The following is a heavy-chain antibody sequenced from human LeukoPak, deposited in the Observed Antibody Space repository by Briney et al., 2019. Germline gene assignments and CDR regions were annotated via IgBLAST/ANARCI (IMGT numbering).Heavy chain of an antibody. V-gene: IGHV4-34*01. Sequence: SETLSLTCAVYGGSFSGYYWSWIRQPPGKGLEWIGEINHSGSTNYNPSLKSRVTISVDTSKNQFSLKLSSVTAADTAVYYCARGEHSPAAYAFDIWGQGTMVTVSS. J-gene: IGHJ3*02. CDR3: ARGEHSPAAYAFDI. CDR2: INHSGST. D-gene: IGHD2-2*01. CDR1: GGSFSGYY.